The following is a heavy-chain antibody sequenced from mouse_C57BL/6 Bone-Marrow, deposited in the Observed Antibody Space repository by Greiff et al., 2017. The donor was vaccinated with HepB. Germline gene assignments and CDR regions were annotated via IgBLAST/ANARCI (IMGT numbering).Heavy chain of an antibody. J-gene: IGHJ3*01. CDR2: ISYDGSN. CDR3: ASLYYDYERVPY. D-gene: IGHD2-4*01. CDR1: GYSITSGYY. Sequence: EVKLQESGPGLVKPSQSLSLTCSVTGYSITSGYYWNWIRQFPGNKLEWMGYISYDGSNNYNPSLKNRISITRDTSKNQFFLKLNSVTTEDTATYYCASLYYDYERVPYWGQGTLVTVSA. V-gene: IGHV3-6*01.